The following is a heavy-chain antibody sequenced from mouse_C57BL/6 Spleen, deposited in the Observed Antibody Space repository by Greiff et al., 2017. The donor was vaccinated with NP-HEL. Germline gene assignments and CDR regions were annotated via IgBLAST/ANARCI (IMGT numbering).Heavy chain of an antibody. J-gene: IGHJ2*01. V-gene: IGHV1-82*01. CDR2: IYPGDGDT. CDR3: ASTVRIPFDY. Sequence: VQLQQSGPELVKPGASVKISCKASGYAFSSSWMNWVKQRPGKGLEWIGRIYPGDGDTNYNGKFKGKATLTADKSSSTAYMQLSSLTSEDSAVYFCASTVRIPFDYWGQGTTLTVSS. CDR1: GYAFSSSW. D-gene: IGHD1-1*01.